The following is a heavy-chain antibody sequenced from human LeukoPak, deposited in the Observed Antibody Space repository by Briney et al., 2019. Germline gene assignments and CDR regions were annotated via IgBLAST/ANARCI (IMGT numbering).Heavy chain of an antibody. CDR2: ISYDGSNK. CDR1: GFTFSSYG. Sequence: GGSLRLSCAASGFTFSSYGMHWVRQAPGKGLEWVAVISYDGSNKYYADSVKGRFTISRDNSKNTLYLQMNSLRAEDTAVYYCAKDGSITMVRGVRFYWYFDLWGRGTLVTVSP. V-gene: IGHV3-30*18. J-gene: IGHJ2*01. D-gene: IGHD3-10*01. CDR3: AKDGSITMVRGVRFYWYFDL.